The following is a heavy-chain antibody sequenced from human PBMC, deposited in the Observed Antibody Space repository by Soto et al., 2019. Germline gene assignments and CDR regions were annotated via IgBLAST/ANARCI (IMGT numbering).Heavy chain of an antibody. Sequence: SETLSLTCAVSGYSISSGYYWGWIRQPPGKGLEWIGTIYHSGSTYYNPSLRSRVTISLDMSKNQFSLNLSSVTAADTAVYSCARSLEYSGMDVWGQGTTVTVSS. V-gene: IGHV4-38-2*01. CDR3: ARSLEYSGMDV. D-gene: IGHD5-18*01. CDR2: IYHSGST. J-gene: IGHJ6*02. CDR1: GYSISSGYY.